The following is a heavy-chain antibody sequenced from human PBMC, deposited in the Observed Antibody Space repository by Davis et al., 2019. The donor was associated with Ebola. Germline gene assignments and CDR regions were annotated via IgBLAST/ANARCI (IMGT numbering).Heavy chain of an antibody. Sequence: GESLKISCAASGFTFSSYGMHWVRQAPGKGLEWVAFIRYDGSNKYYADSVKGRFTISRDNSKNTLYLQMNSLRAEDTAVYYCARGAFYDFWSGSYYYYGMDVWGQGTTVTVSS. CDR2: IRYDGSNK. J-gene: IGHJ6*02. V-gene: IGHV3-30*02. CDR3: ARGAFYDFWSGSYYYYGMDV. CDR1: GFTFSSYG. D-gene: IGHD3-3*01.